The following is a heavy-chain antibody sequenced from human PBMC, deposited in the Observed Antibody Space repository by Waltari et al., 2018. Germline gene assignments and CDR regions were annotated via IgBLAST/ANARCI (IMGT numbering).Heavy chain of an antibody. Sequence: QVQLVQSGAEVKRPGASVKVSCKTSGYTFTGYYIYWVRQAPGRGLEWMGGINPNGGDTKYAHKFQGRVTMTRETSISTVYMELSDLRSDDTAVYYCASLGAIFFDIVADYWGPGTLVTVSS. CDR1: GYTFTGYY. CDR2: INPNGGDT. CDR3: ASLGAIFFDIVADY. D-gene: IGHD1-26*01. J-gene: IGHJ4*02. V-gene: IGHV1-2*02.